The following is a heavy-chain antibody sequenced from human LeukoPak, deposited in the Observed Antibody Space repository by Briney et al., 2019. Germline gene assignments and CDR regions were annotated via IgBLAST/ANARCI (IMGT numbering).Heavy chain of an antibody. CDR3: AQGASPDY. Sequence: GGSLRLSCAASKFTFSQSAMSWVRQAPGKGLEWVSSISGSGYSTNYAGSVKGRFTISRDNSNNTLSLQMNSLRVEDTAKYYCAQGASPDYWGQGTLVTVSS. CDR2: ISGSGYST. D-gene: IGHD2-2*01. V-gene: IGHV3-23*01. CDR1: KFTFSQSA. J-gene: IGHJ4*02.